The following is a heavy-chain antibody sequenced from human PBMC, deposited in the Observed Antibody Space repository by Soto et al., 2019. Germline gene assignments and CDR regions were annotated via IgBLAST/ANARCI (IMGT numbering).Heavy chain of an antibody. CDR1: GFTFSTYG. CDR2: ISYDGINK. Sequence: GGSLRRSLAASGFTFSTYGLYWVRQAPCEGLEWVKVISYDGINKYYAYSVKGRFTISRDNSNNTLYLRMDSLRAEDTAVYYCDKTIVAPTTYHSYGMDVWGQGTTVTVSS. D-gene: IGHD5-12*01. J-gene: IGHJ6*02. V-gene: IGHV3-30*03. CDR3: DKTIVAPTTYHSYGMDV.